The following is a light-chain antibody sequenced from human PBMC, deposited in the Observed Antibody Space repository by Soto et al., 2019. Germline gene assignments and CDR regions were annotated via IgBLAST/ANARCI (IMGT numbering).Light chain of an antibody. CDR2: GAS. CDR1: RSITGNY. V-gene: IGKV3-20*01. J-gene: IGKJ1*01. CDR3: HQYGSSVRA. Sequence: DIVLTQSPGTLSLSPGARATLSCRASRSITGNYLAWHQQKPGQAPKLLIYGASTRAPGIPDRFNVSGSGTDFTLTISRLEADDVAVYHCHQYGSSVRAFGQGTKLEIK.